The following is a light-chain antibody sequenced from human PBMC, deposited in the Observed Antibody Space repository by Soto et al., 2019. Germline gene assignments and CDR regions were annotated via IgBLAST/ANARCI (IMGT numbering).Light chain of an antibody. CDR2: DVF. V-gene: IGKV1-33*01. Sequence: DIQMTQSPSSLSASVGDRVIITCQASQAISNYLNWYQKKPGKAPKLLIYDVFNLEAGVPSRFSGSGSGTDFTLNISSLQPEDIATYYCQQYDNLFFSFGGGTRVEIK. J-gene: IGKJ4*01. CDR1: QAISNY. CDR3: QQYDNLFFS.